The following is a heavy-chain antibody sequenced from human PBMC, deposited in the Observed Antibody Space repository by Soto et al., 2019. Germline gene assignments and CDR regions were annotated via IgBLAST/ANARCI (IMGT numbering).Heavy chain of an antibody. Sequence: SETLSLTCSVSGRSISEINSYWGWIRQTPGEGLEWIGTIHHTGSTYYNPSLKSRVIISLDTSKNQFSLKLSSVTAADTALYYCARPEGGYGSGYSWFDPWGQGARVTVSS. CDR2: IHHTGST. J-gene: IGHJ5*02. CDR1: GRSISEINSY. CDR3: ARPEGGYGSGYSWFDP. V-gene: IGHV4-39*01. D-gene: IGHD5-12*01.